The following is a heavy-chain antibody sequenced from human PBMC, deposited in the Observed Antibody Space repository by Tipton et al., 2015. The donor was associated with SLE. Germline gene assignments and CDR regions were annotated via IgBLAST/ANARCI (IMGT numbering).Heavy chain of an antibody. D-gene: IGHD2-2*01. V-gene: IGHV4-34*01. J-gene: IGHJ3*02. CDR1: GGSFSGYY. CDR3: ASYCSSTSCHFDI. CDR2: INHSGST. Sequence: GLVKPSETLSLTCAVYGGSFSGYYWSWIRQPPGKGLEWIGEINHSGSTNYNPFLKSRVTISVDTSKNHFSLKLSSVTAADTAVYYCASYCSSTSCHFDIWGQGTMVTVSS.